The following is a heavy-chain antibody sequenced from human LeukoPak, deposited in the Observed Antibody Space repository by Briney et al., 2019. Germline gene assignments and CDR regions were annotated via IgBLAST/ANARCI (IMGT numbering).Heavy chain of an antibody. CDR2: ISGSGGST. D-gene: IGHD2-8*01. Sequence: PGGSLRLSCAASGFTFSSYAMSWVRQAPGKGLEWVSAISGSGGSTYYADSVKGRFTISRDNSKNTLYLQMNSLRAEDTAVYYCAKAGRQDIVLMVYAPPDYWGQGTLVTVSS. CDR1: GFTFSSYA. J-gene: IGHJ4*02. CDR3: AKAGRQDIVLMVYAPPDY. V-gene: IGHV3-23*01.